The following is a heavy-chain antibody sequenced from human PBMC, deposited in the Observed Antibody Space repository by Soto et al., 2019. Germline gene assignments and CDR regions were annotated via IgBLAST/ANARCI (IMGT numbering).Heavy chain of an antibody. CDR2: ISYDGSNK. Sequence: GGSLRLSCAASGFTFSSYGMHWVRQAPGKGREWVAVISYDGSNKYYADSVKGRFTISRDNSKNTLYLQMNSLRAEDTAVYYCAKNLKACNRRGACFDYWGQGTLVTVSS. D-gene: IGHD3-16*01. CDR3: AKNLKACNRRGACFDY. CDR1: GFTFSSYG. J-gene: IGHJ4*02. V-gene: IGHV3-30*18.